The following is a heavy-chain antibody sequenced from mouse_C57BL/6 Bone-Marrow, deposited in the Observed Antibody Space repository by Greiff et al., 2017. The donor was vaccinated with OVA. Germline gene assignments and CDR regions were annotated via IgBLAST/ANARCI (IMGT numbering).Heavy chain of an antibody. Sequence: VKLQQPGAELVKPGASVKLSCKASGYTFTSYWMHWVKQRPGQGLEWIGMIHPNSGSTNYNEKFKSKATLTVDKSSSTAYMQLSSLTSEDSAVYYCARTLPGAMDYWGQGTSVTVSS. CDR2: IHPNSGST. CDR1: GYTFTSYW. V-gene: IGHV1-64*01. J-gene: IGHJ4*01. CDR3: ARTLPGAMDY.